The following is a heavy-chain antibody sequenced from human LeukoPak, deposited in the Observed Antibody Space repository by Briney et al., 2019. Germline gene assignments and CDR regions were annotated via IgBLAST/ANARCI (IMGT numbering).Heavy chain of an antibody. Sequence: PGGSLRLSCAASGFTFSSYAMHWVRQAPGKGLEWVAVISYDGSNKYYADSVKGRFTISRDNSKNTLYLQMNSLRAEDTAVYYCARAGGGSWTYYFDYWGQGTLVTVSS. J-gene: IGHJ4*02. V-gene: IGHV3-30-3*01. CDR2: ISYDGSNK. CDR1: GFTFSSYA. CDR3: ARAGGGSWTYYFDY. D-gene: IGHD2-15*01.